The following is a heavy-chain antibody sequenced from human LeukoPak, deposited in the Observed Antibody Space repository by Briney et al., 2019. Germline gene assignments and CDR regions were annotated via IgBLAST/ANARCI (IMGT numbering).Heavy chain of an antibody. D-gene: IGHD3-10*01. J-gene: IGHJ6*03. CDR2: IYSGGST. CDR1: GFTVSSNY. V-gene: IGHV3-53*01. CDR3: ASGSGSYRTPYYFMDV. Sequence: GGSLRLSCAASGFTVSSNYMSWVRQAPGKGLEWVSVIYSGGSTYYADSVKGRFTISRDNSKNTLYLQMNSLRAEDTAVYYCASGSGSYRTPYYFMDVWGTGTTVTVSS.